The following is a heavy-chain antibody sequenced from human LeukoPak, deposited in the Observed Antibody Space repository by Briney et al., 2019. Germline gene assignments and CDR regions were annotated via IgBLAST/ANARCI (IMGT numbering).Heavy chain of an antibody. J-gene: IGHJ4*02. CDR2: IYYSVST. Sequence: SETPSLTCTVSGGSISSSSYYWGWIRQPPGKGLEWIGSIYYSVSTYYNPSLKSRVTISVDTSKNQFSLKLSSVTAADTAVYYCASQSSKYNWNYGEFDYWGQGTLVTVSS. CDR1: GGSISSSSYY. D-gene: IGHD1-7*01. V-gene: IGHV4-39*01. CDR3: ASQSSKYNWNYGEFDY.